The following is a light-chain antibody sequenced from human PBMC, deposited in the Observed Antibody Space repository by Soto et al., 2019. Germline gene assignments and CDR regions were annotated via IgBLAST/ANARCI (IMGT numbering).Light chain of an antibody. CDR3: QQYGSSPPWP. CDR2: DAS. V-gene: IGKV3-20*01. J-gene: IGKJ1*01. Sequence: LSQSPAIVSLSPGERATLSCRANQGVSDYLAWYQQKPGQAPRLLIYDASDRATGIPDRFSGRGSGTDFTLTISRLEPEDFAVYYCQQYGSSPPWPFGHGTKVAIK. CDR1: QGVSDY.